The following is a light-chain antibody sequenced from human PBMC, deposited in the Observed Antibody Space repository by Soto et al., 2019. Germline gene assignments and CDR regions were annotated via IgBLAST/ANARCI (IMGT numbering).Light chain of an antibody. J-gene: IGKJ5*01. CDR2: DAS. Sequence: EIVLTQSPATLSLSPGERATLSCRASQSVSSFLAWYQQKPGQAPRLLIYDASNRAAGIPARFSGSGSGTDFILTISSPEPDDFAVYYCQQRISWPPITFGQGTRLEI. V-gene: IGKV3-11*01. CDR1: QSVSSF. CDR3: QQRISWPPIT.